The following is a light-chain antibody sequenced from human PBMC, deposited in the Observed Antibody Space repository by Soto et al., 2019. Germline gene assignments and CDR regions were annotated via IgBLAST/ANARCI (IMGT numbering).Light chain of an antibody. CDR1: QSISSW. Sequence: EIQRTQSPSTLSASVGDRVTIICRASQSISSWLAWYQQKPGKAPKFLIYKASSLESGVPSRFSGSVSGTEFTITISSLQTDDGSTYYCQQYNSYMWTFGQGTKVDIK. J-gene: IGKJ1*01. CDR2: KAS. V-gene: IGKV1-5*03. CDR3: QQYNSYMWT.